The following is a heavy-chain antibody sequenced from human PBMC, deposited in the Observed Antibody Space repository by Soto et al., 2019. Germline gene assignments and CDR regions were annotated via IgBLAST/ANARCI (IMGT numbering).Heavy chain of an antibody. CDR2: FESGGSI. V-gene: IGHV3-53*01. CDR3: ARAGVTPDFFDY. Sequence: VGSLRLSCAASGFSVRTNYMSWVRQAPGKGLEWVSVFESGGSIYYADSVKGRFTISRDTSKNTLYLQMNSLRAEDTAVYYCARAGVTPDFFDYWGQGTLVTVSS. J-gene: IGHJ4*02. CDR1: GFSVRTNY. D-gene: IGHD3-10*01.